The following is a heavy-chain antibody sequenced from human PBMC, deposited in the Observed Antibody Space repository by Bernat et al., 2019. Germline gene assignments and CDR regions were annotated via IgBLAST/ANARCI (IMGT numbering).Heavy chain of an antibody. J-gene: IGHJ4*02. CDR3: ARDRMSVGSGSSPPAY. Sequence: QVQLVESGGGVVQPGRSLRLSCAASGFTFSSYGMHWVRQAPGKGLEWVAVIWYDGSNKYYADSVKGRFTISRDNSKNTLYLQMNSLRAEDTAVCYCARDRMSVGSGSSPPAYWGQGTLVTVSS. CDR1: GFTFSSYG. V-gene: IGHV3-33*01. D-gene: IGHD3-10*01. CDR2: IWYDGSNK.